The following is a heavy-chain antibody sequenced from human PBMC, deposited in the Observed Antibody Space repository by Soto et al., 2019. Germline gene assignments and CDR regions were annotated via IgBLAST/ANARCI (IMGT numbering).Heavy chain of an antibody. J-gene: IGHJ4*02. CDR2: IIPIFGTA. V-gene: IGHV1-69*01. Sequence: QVQLVQSGAEVKKPGSSVKVSCKASGGTFSSYAISWVLQAPGHGLEWMGGIIPIFGTANYAQKFQGRVTITADESTSTGYMELSTLRSEDTAVYYCARDSLGGGSYSCGYWSQGTLVAVSS. CDR3: ARDSLGGGSYSCGY. CDR1: GGTFSSYA. D-gene: IGHD1-26*01.